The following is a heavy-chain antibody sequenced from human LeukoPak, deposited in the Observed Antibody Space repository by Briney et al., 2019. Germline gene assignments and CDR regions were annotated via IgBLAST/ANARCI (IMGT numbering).Heavy chain of an antibody. V-gene: IGHV3-15*01. Sequence: GGSLRLSCAVSGITFSNAWMSWVRQAPGKGLEWVGRIKSKADGGTTDYAVPVKGRFTISREDSQNTLYLRINSLKTEDTAVYYCTIEFYYYYCGMDVWGQGTTVTVSS. J-gene: IGHJ6*02. CDR2: IKSKADGGTT. CDR1: GITFSNAW. CDR3: TIEFYYYYCGMDV.